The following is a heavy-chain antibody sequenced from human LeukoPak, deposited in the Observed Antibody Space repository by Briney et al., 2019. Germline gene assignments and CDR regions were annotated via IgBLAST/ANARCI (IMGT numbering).Heavy chain of an antibody. CDR3: ARGSTYYESSGQVPFDY. D-gene: IGHD3-22*01. Sequence: SETLSLTCTVSGAPISISSYSWAWIRQPPGKGLEWIGAFHYSGNTYYNPSLKSRVTISIDTSKMQFSLKLTSLTAADTAVYYCARGSTYYESSGQVPFDYWGQGTLVTVSS. CDR1: GAPISISSYS. V-gene: IGHV4-39*01. CDR2: FHYSGNT. J-gene: IGHJ4*02.